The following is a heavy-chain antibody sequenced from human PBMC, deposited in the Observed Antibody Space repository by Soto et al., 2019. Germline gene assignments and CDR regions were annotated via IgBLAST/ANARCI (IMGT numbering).Heavy chain of an antibody. J-gene: IGHJ4*02. CDR1: GYSMTTGYY. CDR3: ARVVATHFDF. V-gene: IGHV4-38-2*01. Sequence: SETLSLTCAVSGYSMTTGYYWGWIRQSPGEGLEWIGNIYHSGKTYYNPSLQSRVTVSLDTSKNQFSLNLTSVTAADTGIYFCARVVATHFDFWGQGRLVTVSS. D-gene: IGHD5-12*01. CDR2: IYHSGKT.